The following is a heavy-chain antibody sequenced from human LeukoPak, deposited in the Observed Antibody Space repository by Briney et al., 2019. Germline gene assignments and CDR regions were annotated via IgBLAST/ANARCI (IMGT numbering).Heavy chain of an antibody. Sequence: ASVKVSCKASGYTFTSYDINWVRQATGQGLEWMGWISAYNGNTNYAQKLQGRVTMTTDTSTSTAYMELRSLRSDDTAVYYCARINPLRYFDWSKRETPNWFDPWGQGTLVTVSS. CDR1: GYTFTSYD. J-gene: IGHJ5*02. D-gene: IGHD3-9*01. CDR2: ISAYNGNT. V-gene: IGHV1-18*01. CDR3: ARINPLRYFDWSKRETPNWFDP.